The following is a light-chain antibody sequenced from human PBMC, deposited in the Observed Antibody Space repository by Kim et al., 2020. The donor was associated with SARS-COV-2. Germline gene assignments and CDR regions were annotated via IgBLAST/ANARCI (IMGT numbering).Light chain of an antibody. J-gene: IGLJ2*01. CDR2: QDS. V-gene: IGLV3-1*01. CDR3: QAWDSSTAV. Sequence: GSPGQTASITCSGDKLGDKYACWYQQKPGQSPVLVIYQDSKRPSGIPERFAGSNAGNTATLTISGTQAMDEADYYCQAWDSSTAVFGGGTKLTVL. CDR1: KLGDKY.